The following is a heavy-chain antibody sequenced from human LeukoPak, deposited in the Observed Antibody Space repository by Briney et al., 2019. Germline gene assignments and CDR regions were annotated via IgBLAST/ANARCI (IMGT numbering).Heavy chain of an antibody. Sequence: GGSLRLSCAASGFTFSSYSMNWVRQAPGKGLEWVSYISSASNTIYYADSVKGRLTISRDNAKNSLYLQMNSLRAEDTAMYYCARGGWFGDYNWFDPWGQGTLVTVSS. D-gene: IGHD3-10*01. CDR3: ARGGWFGDYNWFDP. CDR2: ISSASNTI. J-gene: IGHJ5*02. V-gene: IGHV3-48*01. CDR1: GFTFSSYS.